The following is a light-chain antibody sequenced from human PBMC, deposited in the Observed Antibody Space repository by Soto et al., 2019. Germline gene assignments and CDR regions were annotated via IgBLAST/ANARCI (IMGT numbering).Light chain of an antibody. CDR1: SGHNSYA. Sequence: QSVLTQSPSASASLGASVKLTCTLSSGHNSYAIAWHQQQPEKGPRYLMNLNSDGSHSRGDGIPDRFSGSSSGAERYLTIAIPQYEDEAYYYCQTWGSGWYVVFGGGTKLTVL. V-gene: IGLV4-69*01. CDR2: LNSDGSH. J-gene: IGLJ2*01. CDR3: QTWGSGWYVV.